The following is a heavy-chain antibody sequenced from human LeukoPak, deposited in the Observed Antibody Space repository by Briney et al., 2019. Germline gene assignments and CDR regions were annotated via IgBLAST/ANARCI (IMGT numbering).Heavy chain of an antibody. J-gene: IGHJ5*02. D-gene: IGHD3-3*01. Sequence: GGSLRLSCAGAGFTFSNYGMSWVRQAPGKGLEWVSVISRSGTETYHADSVRGRFTISRDNAKNTLYLQMNSLRDEDTAVYYCAREVYDFWSGYTARFDPWGQGTLVTVSS. CDR2: ISRSGTET. CDR1: GFTFSNYG. V-gene: IGHV3-23*01. CDR3: AREVYDFWSGYTARFDP.